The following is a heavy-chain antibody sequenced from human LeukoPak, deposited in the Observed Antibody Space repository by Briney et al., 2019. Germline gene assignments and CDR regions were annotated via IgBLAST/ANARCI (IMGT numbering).Heavy chain of an antibody. Sequence: PGGSLRLSCAASAFTFNSYAMSWVRQAPGKRLEWVSAISGSSGSTYYGDSVKGRFTISRDNSNNTLYLQMRSLRAEDTAIYFCAKPSWTITEGDYWGQGTLVTVSS. V-gene: IGHV3-23*01. CDR3: AKPSWTITEGDY. D-gene: IGHD1-1*01. CDR2: ISGSSGST. J-gene: IGHJ4*02. CDR1: AFTFNSYA.